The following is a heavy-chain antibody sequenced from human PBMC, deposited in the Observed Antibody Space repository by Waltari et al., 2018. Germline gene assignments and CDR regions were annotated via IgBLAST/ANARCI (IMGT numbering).Heavy chain of an antibody. D-gene: IGHD1-26*01. CDR3: AALSGSYSTFDY. Sequence: VQLVESGGSCIKPGGSLRLSCEATGFIASRNYMSWVRQAPGKGLEWVSVIYSGGSTYYADSVKGRFTISRDNSKNTLYLQMNSLRAEDTAVYYWAALSGSYSTFDYWGQGTLVTVSS. CDR2: IYSGGST. J-gene: IGHJ4*02. CDR1: GFIASRNY. V-gene: IGHV3-53*01.